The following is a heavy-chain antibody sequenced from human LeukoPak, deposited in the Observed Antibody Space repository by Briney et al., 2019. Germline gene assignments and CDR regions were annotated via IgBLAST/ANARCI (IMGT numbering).Heavy chain of an antibody. Sequence: ASVKVSCKASGGTFSSYAISWVRQAPGQGLEWMGRIIPILGIANYAQKFQGRVTITADKSTSTAYMELSSLRSEDTAVYYCARWPHYYGSGSYYIEPYYVDYWGQGTLVTVSS. D-gene: IGHD3-10*01. CDR3: ARWPHYYGSGSYYIEPYYVDY. CDR2: IIPILGIA. V-gene: IGHV1-69*04. J-gene: IGHJ4*02. CDR1: GGTFSSYA.